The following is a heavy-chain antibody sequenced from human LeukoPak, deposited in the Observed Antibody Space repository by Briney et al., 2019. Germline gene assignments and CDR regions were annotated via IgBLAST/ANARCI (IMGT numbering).Heavy chain of an antibody. D-gene: IGHD4-11*01. CDR1: GFTVSRNY. J-gene: IGHJ4*02. V-gene: IGHV3-66*01. CDR3: ARVPYRSPSHFDY. Sequence: PGGSLRLSCAASGFTVSRNYMSWVRQAPGKGLEWVSAIYSDEITYYADSVKGRFTICRGNPKHTLSLQMNSLRAEDTGLYYCARVPYRSPSHFDYWAREPWSPSPQ. CDR2: IYSDEIT.